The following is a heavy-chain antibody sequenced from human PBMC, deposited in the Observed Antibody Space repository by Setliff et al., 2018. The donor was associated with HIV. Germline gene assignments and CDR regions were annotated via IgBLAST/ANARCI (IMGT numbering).Heavy chain of an antibody. J-gene: IGHJ5*02. CDR3: AKDSAEYCSSPSCPIPNWFDP. CDR1: GVSITNGTFY. Sequence: PSETLSLTCTVSGVSITNGTFYWNWIRQPAGKGLEWIGRIAKTGSTNYNPSLKSRLTISMDTSKNQFSLLMNSLRAEDTAVYYCAKDSAEYCSSPSCPIPNWFDPWGQGTLVTVSS. CDR2: IAKTGST. D-gene: IGHD2-2*01. V-gene: IGHV4-61*02.